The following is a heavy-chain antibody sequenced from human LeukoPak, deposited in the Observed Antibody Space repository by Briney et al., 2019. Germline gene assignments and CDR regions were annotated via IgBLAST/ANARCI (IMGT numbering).Heavy chain of an antibody. V-gene: IGHV4-30-2*01. Sequence: PSETLSLTCTVSGGSISSGGYYWSWSRQPPGNGLEWIGYIYHSGSTYYNPSLKSRVTISVDRSKNQFSLKLSSVTAADTAVYYCARSSSTRGYAYWFDPWGQGTLVTVSS. CDR2: IYHSGST. CDR1: GGSISSGGYY. D-gene: IGHD2-2*01. J-gene: IGHJ5*02. CDR3: ARSSSTRGYAYWFDP.